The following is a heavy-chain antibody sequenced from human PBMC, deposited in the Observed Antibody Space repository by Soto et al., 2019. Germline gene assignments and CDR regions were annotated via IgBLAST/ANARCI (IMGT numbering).Heavy chain of an antibody. D-gene: IGHD2-15*01. V-gene: IGHV3-48*01. CDR1: GFTFSSYS. Sequence: GGSLRLSCGASGFTFSSYSMKWVRQATGKGLEWLSFISTNGRTTYYADSVKGRFTISRDNAQNSLYLQVNSLRVEDTAVYYCARNLIKGYCSGGSCRIDAFDIWGPGTMVTVSS. J-gene: IGHJ3*02. CDR3: ARNLIKGYCSGGSCRIDAFDI. CDR2: ISTNGRTT.